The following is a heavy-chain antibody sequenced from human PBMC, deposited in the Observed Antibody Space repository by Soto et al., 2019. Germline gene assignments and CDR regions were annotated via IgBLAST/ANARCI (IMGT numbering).Heavy chain of an antibody. J-gene: IGHJ4*02. V-gene: IGHV3-33*01. CDR2: IWYDGSNA. Sequence: QVHLVESGGGVVQPGRSLRLSCAASGFTFSIFGMHWVRQAPGKGLEWAAIIWYDGSNAYYADSVRGRFTISRDNSKNTVYLQMNSLSGEDTAVYYCARDKGSSTVVSGISQGGYFYSWGQGTLVTVSS. CDR3: ARDKGSSTVVSGISQGGYFYS. CDR1: GFTFSIFG. D-gene: IGHD6-19*01.